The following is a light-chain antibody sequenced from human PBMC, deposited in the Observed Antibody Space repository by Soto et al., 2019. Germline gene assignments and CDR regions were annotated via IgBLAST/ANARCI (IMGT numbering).Light chain of an antibody. CDR3: QQYLDWPLT. Sequence: EIVMTQSPVTLSVSPGERVTLSCRASQSLATNLAWYQQKPGQTPRLVIYGISARASGIPGRFSGSGFGTDFTLTISSLQLEDSAVYYCQQYLDWPLTFGGGTKVEI. CDR2: GIS. J-gene: IGKJ4*01. CDR1: QSLATN. V-gene: IGKV3-15*01.